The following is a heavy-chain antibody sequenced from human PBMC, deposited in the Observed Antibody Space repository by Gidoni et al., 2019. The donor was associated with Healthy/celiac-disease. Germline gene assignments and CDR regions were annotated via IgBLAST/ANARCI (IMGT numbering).Heavy chain of an antibody. CDR1: GFTFGDYA. D-gene: IGHD2-2*02. CDR2: IRSKAYGGTT. CDR3: TRGEGYCSSTSCYSGACDI. V-gene: IGHV3-49*04. Sequence: EVQLVESGGGLVQPGRSLRLSCTASGFTFGDYAMSWGRQAPEKGLEWVGFIRSKAYGGTTEYAAAVKGRFTSSRDDSKSIAYLQMNSLKTEDTAVYYCTRGEGYCSSTSCYSGACDIWGQGTMVTVSS. J-gene: IGHJ3*02.